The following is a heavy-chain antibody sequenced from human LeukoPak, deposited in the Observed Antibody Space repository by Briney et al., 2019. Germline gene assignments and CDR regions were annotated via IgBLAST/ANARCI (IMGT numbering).Heavy chain of an antibody. CDR3: APYPVAGLAY. CDR1: GFTFSSYG. D-gene: IGHD6-19*01. CDR2: IRYDGSNK. Sequence: SGGSLRLSXAASGFTFSSYGMHWVRQAPGKGMEWVAFIRYDGSNKYYADSVKGRFTISRDNSKNTLYLQMNSLRAEDTAVYYCAPYPVAGLAYWGQGTLVTVSS. J-gene: IGHJ4*02. V-gene: IGHV3-30*02.